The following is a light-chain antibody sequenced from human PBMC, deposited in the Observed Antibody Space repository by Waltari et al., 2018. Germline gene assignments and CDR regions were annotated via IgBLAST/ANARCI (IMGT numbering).Light chain of an antibody. CDR2: SNN. CDR1: NSNIGSNT. V-gene: IGLV1-44*01. Sequence: QSVLAQPPSASGTPGQRITISCSGSNSNIGSNTVNWYQQFPGTAPRLLSYSNNQRPSGVPDRFSAAKSGSSIAVAIYGLHSEDGADYYCSTWDDRLTGVVFGGGTKVTVL. J-gene: IGLJ2*01. CDR3: STWDDRLTGVV.